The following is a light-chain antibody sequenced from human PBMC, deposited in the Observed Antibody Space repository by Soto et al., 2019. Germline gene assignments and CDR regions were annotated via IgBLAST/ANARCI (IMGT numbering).Light chain of an antibody. V-gene: IGKV2-28*01. CDR2: LGS. J-gene: IGKJ4*02. CDR3: MQALQSPLT. CDR1: QSLLHRNGYNY. Sequence: VLTQSPLSLPVTPGEPASISCRSSQSLLHRNGYNYLDWYLQKPGQSPLLLIHLGSNRASGVSDRFSGSGSGIDFTLKITRVEAEDVGVYYCMQALQSPLTFGGETKVEIK.